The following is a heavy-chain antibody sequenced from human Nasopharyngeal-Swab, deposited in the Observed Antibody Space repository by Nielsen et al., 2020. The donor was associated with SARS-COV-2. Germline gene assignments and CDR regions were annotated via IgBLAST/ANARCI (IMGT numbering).Heavy chain of an antibody. Sequence: GSLRLSCAVSGGSISSSNWWRWVRQPPGKGLEWIGEIYHSGSTNYNPSLKSRVTISVDKSKNQFSLKLSSVTAADTAVYYCARLQGSITMVRGVIGMDVWGKGTTVTVSS. CDR1: GGSISSSNW. J-gene: IGHJ6*04. CDR3: ARLQGSITMVRGVIGMDV. CDR2: IYHSGST. D-gene: IGHD3-10*01. V-gene: IGHV4-4*02.